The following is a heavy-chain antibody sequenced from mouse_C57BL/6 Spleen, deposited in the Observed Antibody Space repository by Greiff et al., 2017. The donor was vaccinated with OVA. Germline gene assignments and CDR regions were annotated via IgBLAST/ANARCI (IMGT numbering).Heavy chain of an antibody. CDR1: GFTFSSYG. V-gene: IGHV5-6*01. CDR2: ISSGGSYT. J-gene: IGHJ4*01. D-gene: IGHD3-2*02. Sequence: EVKLVESGGDLVKPGGSLKLSCAASGFTFSSYGMSWVRQTPDKRLEWVATISSGGSYTYYPDSVKGRFTISRDNAKNTLYLQMSSLKSEDTAMYYCARRPAQATGAMDYWGQGTSVTVSS. CDR3: ARRPAQATGAMDY.